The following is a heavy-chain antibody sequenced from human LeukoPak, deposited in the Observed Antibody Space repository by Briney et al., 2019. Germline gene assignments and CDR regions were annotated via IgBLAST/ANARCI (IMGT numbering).Heavy chain of an antibody. CDR2: IYYSGST. D-gene: IGHD4-23*01. V-gene: IGHV4-39*07. CDR3: ARGLRWFPRWDY. CDR1: GGSISSSSYY. J-gene: IGHJ4*02. Sequence: SETLSLTCTVSGGSISSSSYYWGWIRQPPGKGLEWIGSIYYSGSTYYNPSLKSRVTISVDTSKNQFSLKLSSVTAADTAVYYCARGLRWFPRWDYWGQGTLVTVSS.